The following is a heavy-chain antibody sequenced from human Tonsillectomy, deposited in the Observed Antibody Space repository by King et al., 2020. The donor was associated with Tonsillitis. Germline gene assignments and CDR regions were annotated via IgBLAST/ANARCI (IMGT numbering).Heavy chain of an antibody. D-gene: IGHD1-1*01. V-gene: IGHV1-58*01. CDR1: GLTFSTSA. CDR2: IVVGSGTT. CDR3: ATEGELASWFEP. J-gene: IGHJ5*02. Sequence: QLVESGPEVRKPGTSVKVSCKASGLTFSTSAVQWVRQARGQRLEWIGWIVVGSGTTNYAQKFQERVTITRDMSTRTVYMELSSLRSEDTAVYYCATEGELASWFEPWGQGNLVTVSS.